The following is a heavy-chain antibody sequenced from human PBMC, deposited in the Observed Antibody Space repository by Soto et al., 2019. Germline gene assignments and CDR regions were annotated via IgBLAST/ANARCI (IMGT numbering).Heavy chain of an antibody. CDR3: AKDPEVYVYFDY. CDR2: FSGSGGSK. J-gene: IGHJ4*02. D-gene: IGHD3-16*01. CDR1: GFTFSSYA. Sequence: GGSLRLSCAASGFTFSSYAMSWVRQAPGKGLEWVSAFSGSGGSKYYADSLKGRFTISRDNSKNTRYLQMNSLRAEDTAVYYCAKDPEVYVYFDYWGQGTLVTVSS. V-gene: IGHV3-23*01.